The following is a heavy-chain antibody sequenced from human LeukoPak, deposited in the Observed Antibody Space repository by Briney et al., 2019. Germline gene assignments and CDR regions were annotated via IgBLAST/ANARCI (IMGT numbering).Heavy chain of an antibody. CDR1: GFTFSSYE. V-gene: IGHV3-48*03. CDR3: ARVGTTVTFDY. D-gene: IGHD4-11*01. CDR2: LSSSGSTI. J-gene: IGHJ4*02. Sequence: GGSLRLSCAASGFTFSSYEMNWVRQAPGKGLEWVSYLSSSGSTIYYADSVKGRFTISRDNAKNSLYLQMNSLRAEDTAVYYCARVGTTVTFDYWGQGTLVTVSS.